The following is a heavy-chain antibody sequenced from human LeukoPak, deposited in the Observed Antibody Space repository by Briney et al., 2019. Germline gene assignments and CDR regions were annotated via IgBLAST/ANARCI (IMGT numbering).Heavy chain of an antibody. D-gene: IGHD5-12*01. CDR2: IYYSGST. J-gene: IGHJ5*02. CDR3: ARYDIVATNWFDP. CDR1: GGSISSSSYY. Sequence: PSETLSLTCTVSGGSISSSSYYWGWIRQPPGKGLEWIGSIYYSGSTYYNPSLKSRVTISVDTSKNQFSLKLSSVTAADTAVYYCARYDIVATNWFDPWGQGTLVTVSS. V-gene: IGHV4-39*01.